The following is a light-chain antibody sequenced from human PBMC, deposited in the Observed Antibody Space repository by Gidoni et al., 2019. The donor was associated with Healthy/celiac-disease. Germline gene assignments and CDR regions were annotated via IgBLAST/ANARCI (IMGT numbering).Light chain of an antibody. Sequence: DTVLTQSPGTLSLSPRERATLSCRASQSVSSSYLAWYQQKPGQAPRLLIYGASSRATGIPDRFSGSGSGTDFTLTISRLEPEDFAVYYCQQYHGTFGQGTKVEIK. CDR2: GAS. J-gene: IGKJ1*01. CDR1: QSVSSSY. V-gene: IGKV3-20*01. CDR3: QQYHGT.